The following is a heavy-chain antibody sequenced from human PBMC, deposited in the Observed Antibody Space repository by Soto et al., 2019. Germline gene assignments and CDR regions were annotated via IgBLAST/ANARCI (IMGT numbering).Heavy chain of an antibody. V-gene: IGHV4-39*01. D-gene: IGHD2-15*01. CDR1: GGSISSSSYY. CDR2: IYYSGST. J-gene: IGHJ4*02. Sequence: SETLSLTCAVYGGSISSSSYYWGWIRQPPGKGLEWIGSIYYSGSTYYKPSLKRRVTISVYRSKSQVSFKLSSVTAADPAVYYCARGRPGVDIVVVVAAQFDYWGQGTLVTVS. CDR3: ARGRPGVDIVVVVAAQFDY.